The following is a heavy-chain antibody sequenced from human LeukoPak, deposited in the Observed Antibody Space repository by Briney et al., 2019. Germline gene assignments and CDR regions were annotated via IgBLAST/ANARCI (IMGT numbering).Heavy chain of an antibody. CDR1: GYSFTSYW. CDR2: IYPGDSDT. J-gene: IGHJ3*02. V-gene: IGHV5-51*01. D-gene: IGHD2-2*02. Sequence: NSGESLKISCKGSGYSFTSYWIGWVRQMPGKGLEWMGIIYPGDSDTRYSPSFQGQVTISADKSISTAYLQWSSLKASDTAMYYCARQTSVYCSSTGCYISAFDIWGQGTMVTVSS. CDR3: ARQTSVYCSSTGCYISAFDI.